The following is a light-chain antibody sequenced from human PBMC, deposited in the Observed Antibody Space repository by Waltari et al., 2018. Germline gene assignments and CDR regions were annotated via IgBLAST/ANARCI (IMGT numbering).Light chain of an antibody. CDR3: QQYYSIPRT. CDR2: WAS. V-gene: IGKV4-1*01. CDR1: QSVLYNSDNKNY. Sequence: DIVMTQSPDSLSVSLGERATINCKSSQSVLYNSDNKNYLAWYQQKPGQPPKLLIYWASIQESGVPDRFSGSGSGTDFTLTISSLQAEDVAVYYCQQYYSIPRTYGQGTKLEIK. J-gene: IGKJ2*02.